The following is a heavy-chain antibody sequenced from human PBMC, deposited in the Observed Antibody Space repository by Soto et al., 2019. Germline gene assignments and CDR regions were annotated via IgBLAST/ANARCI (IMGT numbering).Heavy chain of an antibody. D-gene: IGHD3-22*01. V-gene: IGHV1-2*02. J-gene: IGHJ3*02. Sequence: ASVKLSCKASGYTFTGYYMHWVRQAPGQGLEWMGWINPNSGGTNYAQKFQGRVTMTRDTSISTAYMELSRLRSDDTAVYYCARALPFTYYYDSSGYLSPYAFDIWGQGTMVTVSS. CDR1: GYTFTGYY. CDR3: ARALPFTYYYDSSGYLSPYAFDI. CDR2: INPNSGGT.